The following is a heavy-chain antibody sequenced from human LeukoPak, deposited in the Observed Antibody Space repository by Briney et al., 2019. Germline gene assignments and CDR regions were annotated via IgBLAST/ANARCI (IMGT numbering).Heavy chain of an antibody. Sequence: PGGSLRLSCAASGFTFSSYWMHWVRQAPGKGLVWVSRINSDGSNTDYADSVKGRITISRDNAKNTLFLQMNSLRDEDTAVYYCARGQYGGYDSIGDYWGQGTLVTVSP. CDR1: GFTFSSYW. CDR3: ARGQYGGYDSIGDY. V-gene: IGHV3-74*01. CDR2: INSDGSNT. D-gene: IGHD5-12*01. J-gene: IGHJ4*02.